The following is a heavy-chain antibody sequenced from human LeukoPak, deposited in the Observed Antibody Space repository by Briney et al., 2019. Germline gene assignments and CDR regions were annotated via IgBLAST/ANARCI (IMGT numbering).Heavy chain of an antibody. CDR3: AKHVGYNQGGFDY. CDR2: ISGSGGST. D-gene: IGHD5-24*01. J-gene: IGHJ4*02. V-gene: IGHV3-23*01. CDR1: GSTFSNYA. Sequence: GGSLRLSCAASGSTFSNYAMSWVRQAPGKGLEWVSAISGSGGSTYYADSVKGRFTISRDNSKNTLYLQMNSLRAEDTAVYYCAKHVGYNQGGFDYWGQGTLVTVSS.